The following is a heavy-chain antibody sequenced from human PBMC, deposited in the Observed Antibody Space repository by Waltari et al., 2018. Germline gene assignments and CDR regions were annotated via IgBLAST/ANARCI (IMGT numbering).Heavy chain of an antibody. CDR1: GGSISSYY. V-gene: IGHV4-59*01. CDR2: IYYSGST. D-gene: IGHD3-3*01. Sequence: QVQLQESGPGLVKPSETLSLTCPVSGGSISSYYWSWIRQPPGKGLEWIGYIYYSGSTNYNPSLKSRVTISVDTSKNQFSLKLSSVTAADTAVYYCARGLTIFGVVQYYFDYWGQGTLVTVSS. J-gene: IGHJ4*02. CDR3: ARGLTIFGVVQYYFDY.